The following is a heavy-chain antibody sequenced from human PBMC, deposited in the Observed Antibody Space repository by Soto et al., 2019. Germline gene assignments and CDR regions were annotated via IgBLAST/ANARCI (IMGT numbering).Heavy chain of an antibody. J-gene: IGHJ4*02. CDR1: GFTFSSYA. Sequence: EVQLLESGGGLVQPGGSLRLSCAASGFTFSSYAMSWVRQAPGKGLEWVSAISGSGGSTYYADSVKGRFTISRDNXXXXXXXXXXXXXXXXXXXXXXXXXXXXXXXMDYWGQGTLVTVSS. CDR2: ISGSGGST. V-gene: IGHV3-23*01. CDR3: XXXXXXXXXMDY.